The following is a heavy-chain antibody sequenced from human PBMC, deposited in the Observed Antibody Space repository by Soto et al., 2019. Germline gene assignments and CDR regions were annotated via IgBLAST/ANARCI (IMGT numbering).Heavy chain of an antibody. CDR2: IYHSGST. D-gene: IGHD2-21*01. CDR1: GGSLSSYY. V-gene: IGHV4-59*12. CDR3: ARGPPLLW. J-gene: IGHJ4*02. Sequence: PSETLSLTCFVSGGSLSSYYWSWIRQPPGKGLECIGYIYHSGSTNYNPSLKSRVTISVDRSKNQFSLKLSSVTAADTAVYYCARGPPLLWWSQGTLVTVSS.